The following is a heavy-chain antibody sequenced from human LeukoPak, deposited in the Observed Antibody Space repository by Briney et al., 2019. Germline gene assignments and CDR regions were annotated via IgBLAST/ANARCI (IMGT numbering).Heavy chain of an antibody. CDR2: IYYSGST. D-gene: IGHD1-26*01. CDR3: ARYTGSHFDL. Sequence: PSETLSLTCSVSGGSITSYYWSWIRQPPGKGLEWIGFIYYSGSTNYNPSLKSRVTISVDTSKNQFSLKLSSVTAADTAVYYCARYTGSHFDLWGRGTLVTVSS. CDR1: GGSITSYY. V-gene: IGHV4-59*01. J-gene: IGHJ4*02.